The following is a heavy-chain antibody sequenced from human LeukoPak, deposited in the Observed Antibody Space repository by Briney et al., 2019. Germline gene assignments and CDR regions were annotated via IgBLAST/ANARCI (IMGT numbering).Heavy chain of an antibody. J-gene: IGHJ4*02. Sequence: GGSLRLSCAASGFTFSSYGMHWVRQAPGKGLEWVSYISSSSSTIYYADSVKGRFTISRDNSKNTLYLQMNSLRAEDTAVYYCAKDYSTTVTQYYFDYWGQGTLVTVSS. CDR1: GFTFSSYG. CDR2: ISSSSSTI. CDR3: AKDYSTTVTQYYFDY. V-gene: IGHV3-48*01. D-gene: IGHD4-17*01.